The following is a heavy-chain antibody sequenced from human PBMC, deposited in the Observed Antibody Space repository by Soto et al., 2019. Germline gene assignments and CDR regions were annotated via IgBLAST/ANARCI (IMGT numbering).Heavy chain of an antibody. CDR2: ISAYNGNT. D-gene: IGHD1-26*01. Sequence: QVQLVQSGAEVKKPGASVKVSCKASGYTFTSYGISWVRQAPGQGLEWMGWISAYNGNTNYVQKLQGRVTMTTDTSTSTAYMELRSLRSDDTAVYYCARDAYDIVGATGGGFDYWGQGTLVTVSS. CDR3: ARDAYDIVGATGGGFDY. CDR1: GYTFTSYG. J-gene: IGHJ4*02. V-gene: IGHV1-18*04.